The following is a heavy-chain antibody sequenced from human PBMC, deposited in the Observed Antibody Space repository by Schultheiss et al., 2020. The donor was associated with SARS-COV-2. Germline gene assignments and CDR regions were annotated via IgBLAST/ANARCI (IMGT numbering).Heavy chain of an antibody. Sequence: GESLKISCAASGFTFSSYSMNWVRQAPGKGLEWVSSISSSSSYIYYADSVKGRFTISRDNAKNSLYLQVNSLRAEDTAVYYCARDPTLIPAYWGQGALVTVSS. CDR1: GFTFSSYS. J-gene: IGHJ4*02. V-gene: IGHV3-21*01. CDR3: ARDPTLIPAY. CDR2: ISSSSSYI.